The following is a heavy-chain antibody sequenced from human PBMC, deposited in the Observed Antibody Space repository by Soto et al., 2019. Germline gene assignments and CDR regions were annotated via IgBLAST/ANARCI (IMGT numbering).Heavy chain of an antibody. CDR1: GGTFSSYA. V-gene: IGHV1-69*13. CDR2: IIPIFGTA. Sequence: SVKVSCKASGGTFSSYAISWVRQAPGQGLEWMGGIIPIFGTANYAQKFQGRVTITADDSTSTAYMELSSLRSEDTAVYYCARSLLRYFDWLLYSPAKSDAFDIWGQGTMVTV. D-gene: IGHD3-9*01. J-gene: IGHJ3*02. CDR3: ARSLLRYFDWLLYSPAKSDAFDI.